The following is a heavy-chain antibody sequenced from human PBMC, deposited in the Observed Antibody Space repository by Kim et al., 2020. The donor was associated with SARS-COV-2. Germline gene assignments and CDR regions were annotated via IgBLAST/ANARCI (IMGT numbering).Heavy chain of an antibody. J-gene: IGHJ4*02. CDR2: ISYDGSNK. Sequence: WGSLRLSCAASGFTFSSYGMHWVRQAPGKGLEWVAVISYDGSNKYYADSVKGRFTISRDNSKNTLYLQMNSLRAEDTAVYYCAKGRIAVAATSMNYWGQGTLVTVSA. CDR3: AKGRIAVAATSMNY. CDR1: GFTFSSYG. V-gene: IGHV3-30*18. D-gene: IGHD6-19*01.